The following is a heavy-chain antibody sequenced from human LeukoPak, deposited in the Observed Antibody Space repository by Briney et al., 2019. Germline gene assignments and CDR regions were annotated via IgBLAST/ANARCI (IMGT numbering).Heavy chain of an antibody. J-gene: IGHJ4*02. CDR3: AKDGGGWYTTGWYYFDY. Sequence: HPGGSLRLSCAASGFTFDNYAMSWVRQAPGKGLEWVSSISGSGRNIYYTDSVKGRFTVSRDNDRNTLYLQMNSLRVDDTALYYCAKDGGGWYTTGWYYFDYWGQGTLVTVSS. CDR2: ISGSGRNI. D-gene: IGHD6-19*01. CDR1: GFTFDNYA. V-gene: IGHV3-23*01.